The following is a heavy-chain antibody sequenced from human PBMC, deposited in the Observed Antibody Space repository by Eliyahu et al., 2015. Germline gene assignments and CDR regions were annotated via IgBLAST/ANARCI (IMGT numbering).Heavy chain of an antibody. CDR3: ASLPVLVRGNTAXVMDY. D-gene: IGHD5-18*01. CDR1: GXSISXYY. CDR2: IYYSGST. J-gene: IGHJ4*02. V-gene: IGHV4-59*01. Sequence: QVQLQESGPGLVKPSETLSLTCTVSGXSISXYYWXWIRQPPGKGLEWIGYIYYSGSTNYNPPLKSRVTISVDTSKNQFSLKLSSVTAADTAVYYCASLPVLVRGNTAXVMDYWGQGTLVTVSS.